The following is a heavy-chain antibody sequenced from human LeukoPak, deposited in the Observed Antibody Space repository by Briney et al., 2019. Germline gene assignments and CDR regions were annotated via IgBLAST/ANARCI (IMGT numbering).Heavy chain of an antibody. V-gene: IGHV3-11*01. CDR2: ISSSGSTI. D-gene: IGHD3-22*01. J-gene: IGHJ4*02. CDR3: ARQYYYDSSGYHQPPYYFDY. Sequence: GGSLRLSCAASGFTFSDYYMSWIRQAPGKGLEWVSYISSSGSTIYYADSVKGRFTISRDNAKNPLYLQMNSLRAEDTAVYYCARQYYYDSSGYHQPPYYFDYWGQGTLVTVSS. CDR1: GFTFSDYY.